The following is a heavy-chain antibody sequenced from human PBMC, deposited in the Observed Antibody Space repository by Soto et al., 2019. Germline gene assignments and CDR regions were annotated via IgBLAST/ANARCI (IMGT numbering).Heavy chain of an antibody. Sequence: SETLSLTCAFSVYSISSGNYWGWIRQPPGKGLEWIGSIYHSGSTYYNPSLKSRVTISVDTSKNQFSLRLSSVTAADTAVYYCARVLSGRIFEYWGQGTLVTVSS. CDR2: IYHSGST. D-gene: IGHD1-26*01. J-gene: IGHJ4*02. CDR3: ARVLSGRIFEY. CDR1: VYSISSGNY. V-gene: IGHV4-38-2*01.